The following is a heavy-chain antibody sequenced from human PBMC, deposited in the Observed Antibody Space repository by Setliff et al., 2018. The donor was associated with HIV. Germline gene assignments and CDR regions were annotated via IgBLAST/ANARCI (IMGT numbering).Heavy chain of an antibody. CDR1: GGSISGHF. J-gene: IGHJ6*01. V-gene: IGHV4-4*07. D-gene: IGHD3-10*01. Sequence: SETLSLTCTVSGGSISGHFWSWIRQPAGKGLEWIGRISTSGSPNYNPSLKSRVTLSVDTSKHQFSLRLSSVTAADTALYYCARDNLYNSGSYYPNYGMDVWG. CDR2: ISTSGSP. CDR3: ARDNLYNSGSYYPNYGMDV.